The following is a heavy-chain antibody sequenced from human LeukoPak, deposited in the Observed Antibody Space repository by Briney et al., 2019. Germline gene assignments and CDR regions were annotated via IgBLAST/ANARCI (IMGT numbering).Heavy chain of an antibody. CDR3: ARSSSWSPFDY. CDR2: IWYDGSNK. Sequence: PGRSLRLSCAASGFTISSYGMHWVRQAPGKGLEWVAVIWYDGSNKYYADSVKGRFTISRDNSKNTLYLQMNSLRAEDTAVYYCARSSSWSPFDYWGQGTLVTVSS. D-gene: IGHD6-13*01. J-gene: IGHJ4*02. CDR1: GFTISSYG. V-gene: IGHV3-33*01.